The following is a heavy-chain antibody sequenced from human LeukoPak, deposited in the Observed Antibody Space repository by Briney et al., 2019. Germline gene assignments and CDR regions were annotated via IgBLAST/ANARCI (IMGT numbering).Heavy chain of an antibody. CDR3: AKEPNSYSSGWFFQD. V-gene: IGHV3-30*18. J-gene: IGHJ1*01. CDR2: ISHDGSTT. CDR1: GFTFTNYG. D-gene: IGHD6-13*01. Sequence: GGSLRLSCAASGFTFTNYGMHWVRQAPGKGLEWVAVISHDGSTTFYADSVKGRFIISRDNSKNTLDLQMYSLRPEDTAVYYCAKEPNSYSSGWFFQDWGQGTLVTVSS.